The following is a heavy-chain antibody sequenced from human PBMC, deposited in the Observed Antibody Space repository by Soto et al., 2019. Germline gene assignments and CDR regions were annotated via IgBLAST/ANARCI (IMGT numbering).Heavy chain of an antibody. D-gene: IGHD6-6*01. V-gene: IGHV4-39*01. J-gene: IGHJ6*03. CDR3: ARTYSSSSYYYYYYMDV. CDR1: GGSISSSSYY. Sequence: TSETLSLTCTVSGGSISSSSYYWGWIRQPPGKGLEWIGSIYYSGSTYYNPSLKSRVTISVDTSKNQFSLKLSSVTAADTAVYYCARTYSSSSYYYYYYMDVWGKGTTVTVSS. CDR2: IYYSGST.